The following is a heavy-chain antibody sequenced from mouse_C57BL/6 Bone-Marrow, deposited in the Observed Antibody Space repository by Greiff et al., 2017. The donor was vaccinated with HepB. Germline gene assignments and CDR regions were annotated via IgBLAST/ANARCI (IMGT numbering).Heavy chain of an antibody. V-gene: IGHV5-9-1*02. CDR2: ISSGGDYI. CDR3: TRDYYAVSYWYFAV. Sequence: EVHLVESGEGLVKPGGSLKLSCAASGFTFSSYAMSWVRQTPEKRLEWVAYISSGGDYIYYADTVKGRFTISRDNARNTLYLQMSSLKSEDTATYYCTRDYYAVSYWYFAVWGTGTTVTVSS. D-gene: IGHD1-1*01. CDR1: GFTFSSYA. J-gene: IGHJ1*03.